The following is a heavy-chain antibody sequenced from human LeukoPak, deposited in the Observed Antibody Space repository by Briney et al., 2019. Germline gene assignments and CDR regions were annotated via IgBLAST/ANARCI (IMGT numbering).Heavy chain of an antibody. CDR3: AAHTYHYSSGSFAY. CDR2: MNPGSGNT. D-gene: IGHD3-10*01. J-gene: IGHJ4*02. V-gene: IGHV1-8*01. CDR1: GYTFTSCD. Sequence: GASVKVSCKASGYTFTSCDINWVRQAAGQGPEWMGWMNPGSGNTGYAQRFQGRVTMTRDTSINTAYLELSSLTSEDTAVYYCAAHTYHYSSGSFAYWGQGTLVTVSS.